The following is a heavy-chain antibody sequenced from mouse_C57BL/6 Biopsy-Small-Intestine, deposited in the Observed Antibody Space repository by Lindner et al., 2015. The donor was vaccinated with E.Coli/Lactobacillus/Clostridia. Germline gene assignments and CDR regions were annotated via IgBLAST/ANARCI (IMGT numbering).Heavy chain of an antibody. V-gene: IGHV14-2*01. CDR1: GFNIKDYY. J-gene: IGHJ3*01. Sequence: VQLQESGAELVKPGASVKLSCTASGFNIKDYYLHWVKQRTEQGLEWIGKIDPEDGEAKYAPKFQGKATLTADTSSNTAYLQLSSLTSEDTAVYYRAPYYYGFAYWGQGTLVTVSA. D-gene: IGHD1-1*01. CDR3: APYYYGFAY. CDR2: IDPEDGEA.